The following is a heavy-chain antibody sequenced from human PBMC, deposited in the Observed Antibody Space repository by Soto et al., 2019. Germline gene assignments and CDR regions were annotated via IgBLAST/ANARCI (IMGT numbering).Heavy chain of an antibody. CDR3: ARDARGARGYSGYDYSGFDY. Sequence: SVKVSCKASGGTFSSYAISWVRQAPGQGLEWMGGIIPIFGTANYAQKFQGRVTITADESTSTAYMELSSLRSEDTAVYYCARDARGARGYSGYDYSGFDYWGQGTLVTVSS. D-gene: IGHD5-12*01. CDR2: IIPIFGTA. CDR1: GGTFSSYA. V-gene: IGHV1-69*01. J-gene: IGHJ4*02.